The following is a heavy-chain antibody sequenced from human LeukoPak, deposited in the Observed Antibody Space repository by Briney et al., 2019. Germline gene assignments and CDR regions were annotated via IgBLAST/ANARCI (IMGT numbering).Heavy chain of an antibody. CDR2: TYYRFQWFF. CDR3: ARADDAFDI. J-gene: IGHJ3*02. V-gene: IGHV6-1*01. Sequence: SQTLSLTCAISGDSVSSNKAAWNWIRQSPSRGLEWLGRTYYRFQWFFDYAVSVKSRITITPDTARNQFSLQLNSVTPEDTAVYYCARADDAFDIWGQGTMVTVSS. CDR1: GDSVSSNKAA.